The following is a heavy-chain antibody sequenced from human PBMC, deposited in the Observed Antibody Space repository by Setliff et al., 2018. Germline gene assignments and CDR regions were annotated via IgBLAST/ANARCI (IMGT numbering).Heavy chain of an antibody. V-gene: IGHV5-51*01. D-gene: IGHD1-26*01. CDR1: GCTFTSYW. J-gene: IGHJ4*02. Sequence: GESLKISCKASGCTFTSYWIGWVRQMPGKGLEWMGIIYPADSDAMYSPSFQGKVTISVDKFINTAYLQWSSLKASDTAMYYCARSGNQVGGDYWGQGTLVAVSS. CDR3: ARSGNQVGGDY. CDR2: IYPADSDA.